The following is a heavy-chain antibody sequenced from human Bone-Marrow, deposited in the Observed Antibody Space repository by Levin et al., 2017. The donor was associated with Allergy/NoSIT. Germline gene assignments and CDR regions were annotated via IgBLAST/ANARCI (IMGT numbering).Heavy chain of an antibody. J-gene: IGHJ4*02. Sequence: GASVKVSCAASGFTFSSYWMSWVRQAPGKGLEWVANIKQDGSEKYYVDSVKGRFTISRDNAKNSLYLQMNSLRAEDTAVYYCAREAFTHGDYSHFDYWGQGTLVTVSS. V-gene: IGHV3-7*01. D-gene: IGHD4-17*01. CDR2: IKQDGSEK. CDR3: AREAFTHGDYSHFDY. CDR1: GFTFSSYW.